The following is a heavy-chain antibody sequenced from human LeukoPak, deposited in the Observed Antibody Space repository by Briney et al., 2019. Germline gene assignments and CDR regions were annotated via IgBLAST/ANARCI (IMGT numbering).Heavy chain of an antibody. D-gene: IGHD2-2*01. CDR2: ISSSGSTI. CDR3: ARDYRVVVPVASGGRDWFDP. J-gene: IGHJ5*02. Sequence: GGSLRLSCAASGFTFSSYEMNWVRQAPGKGLEWVSYISSSGSTIYYADSVKGRFTISRDNAKNSLYLQMNSLRAEDTAVYYCARDYRVVVPVASGGRDWFDPWGQGTLVTVSS. V-gene: IGHV3-48*03. CDR1: GFTFSSYE.